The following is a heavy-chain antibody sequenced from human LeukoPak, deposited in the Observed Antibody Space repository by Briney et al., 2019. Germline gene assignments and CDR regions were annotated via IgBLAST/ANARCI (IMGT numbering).Heavy chain of an antibody. V-gene: IGHV3-23*01. CDR2: ISGSGGST. CDR1: GFTFSSYA. CDR3: AKSSTYSRARWPDY. D-gene: IGHD6-13*01. J-gene: IGHJ4*02. Sequence: GGSLRLSCAASGFTFSSYAMSWVRQAPGKGLEWVSAISGSGGSTYYADSVKGRFTISRDNSKNTLYLQMNSLRAEDTAVYYCAKSSTYSRARWPDYWGQGTLVTVFS.